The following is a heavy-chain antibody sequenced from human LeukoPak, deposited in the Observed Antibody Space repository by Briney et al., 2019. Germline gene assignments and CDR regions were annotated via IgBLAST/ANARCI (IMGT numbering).Heavy chain of an antibody. V-gene: IGHV3-23*01. Sequence: PPGGALRLSCVVSGFTFNNYAMSWVRQAPGKGLEWVSIISSSGTDTDYADSVKGRFIISRDNSNNTLYLQMDSLRAEDTAVYYCARDGITMRILEYWGQGTLVTVSS. CDR1: GFTFNNYA. CDR3: ARDGITMRILEY. D-gene: IGHD3-10*01. J-gene: IGHJ4*02. CDR2: ISSSGTDT.